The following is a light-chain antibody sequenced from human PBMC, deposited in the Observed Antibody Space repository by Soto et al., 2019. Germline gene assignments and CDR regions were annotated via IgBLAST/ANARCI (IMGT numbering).Light chain of an antibody. CDR3: QQYATSPPT. V-gene: IGKV3-20*01. J-gene: IGKJ4*01. Sequence: RSRGTLSWAPGCRSAVSSQSSQSLSNNFLAWYQQKPGQAPRLLISGASSRATGIPDRFSGSGSGTDFTLTITRVETEDFEVYYCQQYATSPPTFGGGTKVDTK. CDR2: GAS. CDR1: QSLSNNF.